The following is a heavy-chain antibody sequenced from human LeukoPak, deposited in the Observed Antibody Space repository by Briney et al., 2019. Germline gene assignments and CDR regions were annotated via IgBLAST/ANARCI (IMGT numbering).Heavy chain of an antibody. CDR2: ISGSGGST. Sequence: GGSLRLSCAASGFTFSSHAMSWVRQAPGKGLEWVSAISGSGGSTYYADSVKGRFTISRDNSKNTLYLQMNSLRAEDTAVYYCAKVFPDFWSGNNDYWGQGTLVTVSS. CDR3: AKVFPDFWSGNNDY. CDR1: GFTFSSHA. V-gene: IGHV3-23*01. D-gene: IGHD3-3*01. J-gene: IGHJ4*02.